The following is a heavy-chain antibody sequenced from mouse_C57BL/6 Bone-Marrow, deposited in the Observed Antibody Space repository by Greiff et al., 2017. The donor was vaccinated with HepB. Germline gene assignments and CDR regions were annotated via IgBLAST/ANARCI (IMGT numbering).Heavy chain of an antibody. CDR3: ARQYYGSSWYFDV. V-gene: IGHV5-12*01. CDR2: ISNGGGST. Sequence: EVHLVESGGGLVQPGGSLKLSCAASGFTFSDYYMYWVRQTPEKRLEWVAYISNGGGSTYYPDTVKGRFTISRDNAKNTLYLQMSRLKSEDTAMYYCARQYYGSSWYFDVWGTGTTVTVSS. CDR1: GFTFSDYY. J-gene: IGHJ1*03. D-gene: IGHD1-1*01.